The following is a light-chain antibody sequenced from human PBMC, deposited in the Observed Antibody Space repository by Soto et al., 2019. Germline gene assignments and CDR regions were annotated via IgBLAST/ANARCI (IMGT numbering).Light chain of an antibody. CDR2: GNS. CDR1: SSNIGAGYD. J-gene: IGLJ2*01. V-gene: IGLV1-40*01. Sequence: QSALTQPPSVSGAPGQRVTISCTGSSSNIGAGYDVHWYQQLPGTAPKLLIYGNSNRPSGVPDRFSGSKSGTSASLAITGLQAEDEADYYCQSYDSSLSAHVVFGGGTKVTVL. CDR3: QSYDSSLSAHVV.